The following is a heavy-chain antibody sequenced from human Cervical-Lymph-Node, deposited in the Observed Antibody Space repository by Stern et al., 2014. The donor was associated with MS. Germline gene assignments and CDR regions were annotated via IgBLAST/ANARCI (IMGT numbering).Heavy chain of an antibody. CDR1: GFTFDDYA. J-gene: IGHJ4*02. V-gene: IGHV3-9*01. CDR3: AKGDCSSTSCYVDY. D-gene: IGHD2-2*01. CDR2: ISWNSGSI. Sequence: EVQLVESGGGLVQPGRSLRLSCAAYGFTFDDYAMHWVRPAPGTGLAWGSGISWNSGSIGYADSVKGRFTISRDNAKNSLYLQMNSLRAEDTALYYCAKGDCSSTSCYVDYWGQGTLVTVSS.